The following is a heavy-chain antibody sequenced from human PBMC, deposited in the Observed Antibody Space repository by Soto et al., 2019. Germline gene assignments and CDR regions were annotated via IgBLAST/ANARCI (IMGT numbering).Heavy chain of an antibody. D-gene: IGHD3-10*01. CDR2: IYYSGST. CDR1: GGSISSYY. Sequence: SETLSLTCTVSGGSISSYYWSWIRQPPGKGLEWIGYIYYSGSTNYNPSLKSRVTISVDTSKNQFSLKLSSVTAADTAVYYCARHFYGSGSYYKNWFDPWGQGTPVTVSS. CDR3: ARHFYGSGSYYKNWFDP. J-gene: IGHJ5*02. V-gene: IGHV4-59*08.